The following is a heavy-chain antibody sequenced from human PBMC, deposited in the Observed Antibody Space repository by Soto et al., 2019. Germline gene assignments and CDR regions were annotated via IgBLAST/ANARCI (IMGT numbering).Heavy chain of an antibody. CDR2: IFGSGET. D-gene: IGHD3-22*01. CDR3: VREGDYSDNNGYPLFDY. CDR1: GASMRNYY. V-gene: IGHV4-4*07. Sequence: SETLSLTCTVSGASMRNYYWSWIRQPAGKGLEWIGRIFGSGETYYNPSLKSRVFLSIDLSRSQFSLELTSVTAADTAVYFCVREGDYSDNNGYPLFDYWGQGTLVTVSS. J-gene: IGHJ4*02.